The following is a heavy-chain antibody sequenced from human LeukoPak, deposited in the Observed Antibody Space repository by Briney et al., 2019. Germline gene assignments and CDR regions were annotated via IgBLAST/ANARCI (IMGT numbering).Heavy chain of an antibody. Sequence: PGGSLRLSCAASGFTFSSYAMSWVRQAPGKGLEWVSAISGSGGSTYYADSVKGRFTISRDNSKNTLYLQMNSLRAEDTAVYDCAKDRSYYYERSGYYPDAFDIWGQGTMVTVSS. CDR2: ISGSGGST. J-gene: IGHJ3*02. CDR1: GFTFSSYA. V-gene: IGHV3-23*01. D-gene: IGHD3-22*01. CDR3: AKDRSYYYERSGYYPDAFDI.